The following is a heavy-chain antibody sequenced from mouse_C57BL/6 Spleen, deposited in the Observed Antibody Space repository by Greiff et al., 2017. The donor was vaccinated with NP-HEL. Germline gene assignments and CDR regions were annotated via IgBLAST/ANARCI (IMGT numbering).Heavy chain of an antibody. CDR1: GYTFTSYW. V-gene: IGHV1-55*01. Sequence: QVQLQQSGAELVKPGASVKMSCKASGYTFTSYWITWVKQRPGQGLEWIGDIYPGSGSTNYNEKFKSKATLTVDTSSSTAYMQLSSLTSEDSAVYYCARSLYDGYFSYAMDYWGQGTSVTVSS. D-gene: IGHD2-3*01. CDR2: IYPGSGST. CDR3: ARSLYDGYFSYAMDY. J-gene: IGHJ4*01.